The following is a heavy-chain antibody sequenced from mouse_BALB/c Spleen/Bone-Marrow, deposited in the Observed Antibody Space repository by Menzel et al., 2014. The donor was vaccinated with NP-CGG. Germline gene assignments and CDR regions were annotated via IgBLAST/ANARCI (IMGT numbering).Heavy chain of an antibody. Sequence: EVELLESGPELVKPGASVKISCKTSGYTFTEYTMHWVKQSHGKSLEWIGGINPNNGGTSYNQKFKDKATLTVDKSSSTAYMELRSLTSEDSAIYYCAKDLLRLWYFDVWGAGTTVTVSP. CDR2: INPNNGGT. CDR3: AKDLLRLWYFDV. CDR1: GYTFTEYT. V-gene: IGHV1-18*01. J-gene: IGHJ1*01. D-gene: IGHD1-2*01.